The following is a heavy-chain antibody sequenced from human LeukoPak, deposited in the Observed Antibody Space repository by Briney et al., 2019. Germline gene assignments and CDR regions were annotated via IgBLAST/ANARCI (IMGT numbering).Heavy chain of an antibody. Sequence: PSETLSLTCAVSGYSISSGYYWGWIRQPPGKGLEWIGSIYHSGSTYYNPSLKSRVTISVDMSKNQFSLKLSSVTAADTAVYYCARQGLYYYDSSGPDAFDIWGQGTMVTVSS. D-gene: IGHD3-22*01. V-gene: IGHV4-38-2*01. CDR2: IYHSGST. J-gene: IGHJ3*02. CDR3: ARQGLYYYDSSGPDAFDI. CDR1: GYSISSGYY.